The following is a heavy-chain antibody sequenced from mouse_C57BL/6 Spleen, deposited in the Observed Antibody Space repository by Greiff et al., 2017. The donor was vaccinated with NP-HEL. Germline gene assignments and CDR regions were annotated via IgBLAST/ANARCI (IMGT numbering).Heavy chain of an antibody. J-gene: IGHJ4*01. CDR2: IYPGDGDT. Sequence: QVQLQQSGAELVKPGASVKISCKASGYAFSSYWLNWVKQRPGKGLEWIGQIYPGDGDTNYNGKFKGKATLTADKSSSTAYMQLSSLTSEDSAVYFCARRGNYAFYAMDYWGQGTSVTVSS. D-gene: IGHD2-1*01. CDR1: GYAFSSYW. CDR3: ARRGNYAFYAMDY. V-gene: IGHV1-80*01.